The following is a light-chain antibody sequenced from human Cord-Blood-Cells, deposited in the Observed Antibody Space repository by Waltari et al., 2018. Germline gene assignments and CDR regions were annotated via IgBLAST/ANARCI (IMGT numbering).Light chain of an antibody. V-gene: IGLV3-25*03. CDR2: KDS. CDR3: QSADSSGTYVV. J-gene: IGLJ2*01. CDR1: AFPKPH. Sequence: SYELTQPPSVSVSPGPTARNTSSGVAFPKPHAIRCQQKPGQAPVLVIYKDSERPSGIPERFSGSSSGTTVTLTISGVQAEDEADYYCQSADSSGTYVVFGGGTKLTVL.